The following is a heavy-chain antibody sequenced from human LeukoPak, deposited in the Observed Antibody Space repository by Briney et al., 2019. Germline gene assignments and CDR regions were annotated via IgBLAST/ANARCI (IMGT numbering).Heavy chain of an antibody. J-gene: IGHJ4*02. CDR2: IYYSGST. CDR1: GGSISSYY. D-gene: IGHD3-22*01. CDR3: ASGVPDYDSSGYYLYY. V-gene: IGHV4-59*08. Sequence: SETLSLTCTVSGGSISSYYWSWIRQPPGKRLEWIGYIYYSGSTNYNPSLKSRVTISVDTSKNQFSLKLSSVTAADTAVYYCASGVPDYDSSGYYLYYWGQGTLVTVSS.